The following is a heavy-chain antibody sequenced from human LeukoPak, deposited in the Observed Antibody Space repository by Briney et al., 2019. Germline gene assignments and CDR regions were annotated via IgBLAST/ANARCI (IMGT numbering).Heavy chain of an antibody. D-gene: IGHD1-26*01. Sequence: PGGSLRLSCAASGFTFSSYLMSWVRQAPGKGLEWVANIKQDGSEKYYVDSVKGRFTISRDNAKNSLYLQMNSLRAEDTAVYYCARGETSVYYYYYMDVWGKGTTVTVSS. V-gene: IGHV3-7*01. CDR3: ARGETSVYYYYYMDV. J-gene: IGHJ6*03. CDR2: IKQDGSEK. CDR1: GFTFSSYL.